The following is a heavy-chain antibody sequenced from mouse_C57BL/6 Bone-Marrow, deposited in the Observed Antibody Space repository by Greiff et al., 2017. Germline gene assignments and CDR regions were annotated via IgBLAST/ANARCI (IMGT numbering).Heavy chain of an antibody. V-gene: IGHV2-9-1*01. J-gene: IGHJ4*01. D-gene: IGHD1-1*01. CDR1: GFSLTSYA. CDR3: ATLTTVVARGYYYAMDY. CDR2: IWTGGGT. Sequence: VQLQESGPGLVAPSQSLSITCTVSGFSLTSYAISWVRQPPGKGLEWLGVIWTGGGTNYNSALKSRLSISKDNSKSQVFLKMNSLQTDDTARYYCATLTTVVARGYYYAMDYWGQGTSVTVSS.